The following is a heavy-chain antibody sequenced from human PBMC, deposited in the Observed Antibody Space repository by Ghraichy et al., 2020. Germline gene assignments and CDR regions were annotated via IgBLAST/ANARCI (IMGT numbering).Heavy chain of an antibody. J-gene: IGHJ4*02. D-gene: IGHD3/OR15-3a*01. CDR1: GFSLTDSW. V-gene: IGHV3-74*01. CDR2: LSPAANII. Sequence: GGSLRLSCAASGFSLTDSWMYWVHQVPGKGLVWVSHLSPAANIINYVESVRGRFTISRDTAKNTLFLQMDSLRVDDTAIYYCARGEFGLVDWGRGTLVTVSA. CDR3: ARGEFGLVD.